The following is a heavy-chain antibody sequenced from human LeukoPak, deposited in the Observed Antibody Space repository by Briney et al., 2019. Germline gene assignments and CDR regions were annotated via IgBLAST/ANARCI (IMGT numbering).Heavy chain of an antibody. CDR1: GGSISSGGYY. J-gene: IGHJ6*03. D-gene: IGHD2/OR15-2a*01. V-gene: IGHV4-31*03. Sequence: SETLPLTCTVSGGSISSGGYYWSWIRQHPGKGLEWIGYIYYSGSTYYNPSLKSRVTISVDTSKNQFSLKLSSVTAADTAVYYCARERTFYYMDVWGKGTTVTVSS. CDR3: ARERTFYYMDV. CDR2: IYYSGST.